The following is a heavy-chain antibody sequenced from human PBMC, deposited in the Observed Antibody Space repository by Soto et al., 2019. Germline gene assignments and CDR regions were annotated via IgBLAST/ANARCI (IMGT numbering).Heavy chain of an antibody. CDR1: GFTFSSYS. V-gene: IGHV3-48*02. D-gene: IGHD6-19*01. Sequence: GGSLRLSSAASGFTFSSYSMNWVRQAPGKGLEWVSYISSSSSTIYYADSVKGRFTISRDNAKNSLYLQMNSLRDEDTAVYYCARDHDSSGWYDAFDIWGQGTMVTVSS. CDR2: ISSSSSTI. CDR3: ARDHDSSGWYDAFDI. J-gene: IGHJ3*02.